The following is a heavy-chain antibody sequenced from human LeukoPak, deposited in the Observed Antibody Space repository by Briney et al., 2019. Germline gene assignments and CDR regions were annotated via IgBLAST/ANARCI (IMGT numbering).Heavy chain of an antibody. D-gene: IGHD2-2*01. V-gene: IGHV4-34*01. CDR1: GGSFSGYY. CDR2: INHSGST. CDR3: ARARYANAWYAFDI. Sequence: PSETLSLTCAVYGGSFSGYYWSWIRQPPGKGLEWIGEINHSGSTNYNPSLKSRVTTLADTSKNQFSLKLTSVTAADTAVYYCARARYANAWYAFDIWGHGTMVTVSS. J-gene: IGHJ3*02.